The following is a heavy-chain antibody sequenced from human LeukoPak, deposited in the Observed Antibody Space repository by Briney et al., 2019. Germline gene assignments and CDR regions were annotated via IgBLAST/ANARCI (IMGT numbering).Heavy chain of an antibody. CDR1: GGSFSGYY. J-gene: IGHJ6*03. V-gene: IGHV4-34*01. CDR3: AGPAYYYYYMDV. Sequence: SETLSLTCAVYGGSFSGYYWSWIRQPPGKGLEWIGEINHSGSTNYNPSLKSQVTISVDTSKNQFSLKLSSVTAADTAVYYCAGPAYYYYYMDVWGKGTTVTVSS. CDR2: INHSGST.